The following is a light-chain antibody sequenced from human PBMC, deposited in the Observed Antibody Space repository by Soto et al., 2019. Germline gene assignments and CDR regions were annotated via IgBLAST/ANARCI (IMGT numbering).Light chain of an antibody. Sequence: DIQLPRSRPFLSASVGVRVTITCRASQGISSYLAWYQQKPGKAPKLLISTASTLQSGVPPRFSGSGSGRDFTLTISSLRPEDIATYFYQQSYSATPWTFGQGTKVDIK. CDR3: QQSYSATPWT. CDR2: TAS. V-gene: IGKV1-39*01. CDR1: QGISSY. J-gene: IGKJ1*01.